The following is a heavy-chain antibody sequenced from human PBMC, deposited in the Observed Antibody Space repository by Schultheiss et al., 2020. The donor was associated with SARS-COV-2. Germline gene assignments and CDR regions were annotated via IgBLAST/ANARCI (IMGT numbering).Heavy chain of an antibody. D-gene: IGHD4-23*01. CDR3: ARDLGYGGNSVFGY. Sequence: ETLSLTCTVSGGSISSYYWSWIRQPPGKGLEWIGYIYYSGSTNYNPSLKSRVTISVDTSKNQFSLKLSSVTAADTAVYYCARDLGYGGNSVFGYWGQGTLVTVSS. CDR1: GGSISSYY. V-gene: IGHV4-59*01. J-gene: IGHJ4*02. CDR2: IYYSGST.